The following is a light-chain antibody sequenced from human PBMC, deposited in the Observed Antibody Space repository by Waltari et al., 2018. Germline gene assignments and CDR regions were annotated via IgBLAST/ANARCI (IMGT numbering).Light chain of an antibody. CDR1: SSDVGSYNR. J-gene: IGLJ2*01. CDR2: EVS. V-gene: IGLV2-18*02. Sequence: QSALTQPPSVSGSPGQSVTISCTGTSSDVGSYNRVPWYQPPPRTAPKLMIYEVSNRPSGVPDRFSGSKSGNTAFLTISGLQAEDEADYYCSSYTSSSTPVFGGGTKLTVL. CDR3: SSYTSSSTPV.